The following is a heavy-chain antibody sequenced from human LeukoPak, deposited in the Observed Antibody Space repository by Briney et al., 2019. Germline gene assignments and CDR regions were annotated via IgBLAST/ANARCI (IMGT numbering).Heavy chain of an antibody. J-gene: IGHJ4*02. CDR1: GFTFSDYA. CDR3: ARGRVRSHRTAPEY. Sequence: GGSLRPSCTASGFTFSDYAMHWVRQAPGKGLEWVAVISDDGRNKYYADSVKGRFTISRDNSKNTLSLQMNSLRDEDTAIYYCARGRVRSHRTAPEYWGQGTLVTVSS. D-gene: IGHD1-1*01. V-gene: IGHV3-30*03. CDR2: ISDDGRNK.